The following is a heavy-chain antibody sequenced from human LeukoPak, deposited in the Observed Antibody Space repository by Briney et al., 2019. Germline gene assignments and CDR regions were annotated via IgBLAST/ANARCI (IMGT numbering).Heavy chain of an antibody. Sequence: SETLSLTCTVSGGSISSYYWSWIRQPPGKGLEWIGNIYYSGSTNYNPSLKNRVTISVDTSKNQFSLKLSSVTAADTAVYYCARGVAPGGGIYYSDYWGQGTLVTVSS. D-gene: IGHD2-21*01. CDR1: GGSISSYY. V-gene: IGHV4-59*01. CDR2: IYYSGST. CDR3: ARGVAPGGGIYYSDY. J-gene: IGHJ4*02.